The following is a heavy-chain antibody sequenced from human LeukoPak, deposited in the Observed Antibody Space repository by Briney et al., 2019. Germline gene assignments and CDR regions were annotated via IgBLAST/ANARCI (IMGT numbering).Heavy chain of an antibody. V-gene: IGHV3-23*01. CDR1: GFTFSSYE. CDR3: AKNGDRGAYCSGGSCYPYYYYYMDV. CDR2: ISSTGGTT. J-gene: IGHJ6*03. Sequence: GGSLRLSCAASGFTFSSYEMNWVRQAPGKGLEWISSISSTGGTTYYADSVKGRFTISRDNSKNTLFLQVNSLRAEDTAIYYCAKNGDRGAYCSGGSCYPYYYYYMDVWGKGTTVTISS. D-gene: IGHD2-15*01.